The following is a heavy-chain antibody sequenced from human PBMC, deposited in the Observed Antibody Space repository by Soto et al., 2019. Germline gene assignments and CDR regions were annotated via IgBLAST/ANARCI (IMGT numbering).Heavy chain of an antibody. CDR3: AKSDAAEVVAAGDY. V-gene: IGHV3-23*01. Sequence: GSLRLSCAASGFTFSSYAMSWVRQAPGKGLEWVSAISGSGGSTYYADSVKGRFTISRDNSKNTLYLQMNSLRAEDTAVYYCAKSDAAEVVAAGDYWGQGTLVTVSS. J-gene: IGHJ4*02. CDR2: ISGSGGST. D-gene: IGHD2-15*01. CDR1: GFTFSSYA.